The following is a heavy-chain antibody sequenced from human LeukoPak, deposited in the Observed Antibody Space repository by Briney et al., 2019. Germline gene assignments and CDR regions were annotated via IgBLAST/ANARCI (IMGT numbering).Heavy chain of an antibody. CDR2: IYSGGGT. CDR1: AFTATASY. Sequence: GGSLRLSCAASAFTATASYMSWVRQTPGKGLEWVSVIYSGGGTYYADSVKGRFTISSDNSKNTLYLQMNSLRAEDTAVYYCARVKAFYDFWSPSAFDIWGQGTMVTVSS. CDR3: ARVKAFYDFWSPSAFDI. J-gene: IGHJ3*02. V-gene: IGHV3-53*01. D-gene: IGHD3-3*01.